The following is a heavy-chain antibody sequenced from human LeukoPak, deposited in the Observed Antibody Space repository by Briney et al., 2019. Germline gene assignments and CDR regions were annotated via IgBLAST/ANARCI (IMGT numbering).Heavy chain of an antibody. D-gene: IGHD3-3*01. CDR2: IKSKTDGGTT. CDR3: TTGITTFGVVPFDY. CDR1: GFTFSNAW. Sequence: GGSLRLSCAASGFTFSNAWMSWVRQAPGKGLEWVGRIKSKTDGGTTDYAAPVKGRFTISRDDSKNTLYLQMNSLKTEDTAVYYCTTGITTFGVVPFDYWGQGTLVTVSP. V-gene: IGHV3-15*01. J-gene: IGHJ4*02.